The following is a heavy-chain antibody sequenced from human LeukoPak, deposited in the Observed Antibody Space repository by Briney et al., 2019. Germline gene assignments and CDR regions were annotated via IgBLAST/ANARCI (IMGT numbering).Heavy chain of an antibody. CDR3: ARAYSSSWYGEYYFDY. V-gene: IGHV4-61*02. CDR1: GGSISSGSYY. CDR2: IYTSGST. D-gene: IGHD6-13*01. Sequence: SETLSVTCTVSGGSISSGSYYWSWIRQPAGKGLEWIGRIYTSGSTNYNPSLKSRVTISVDTSKNQFSLKLSSVTAADTAVYYCARAYSSSWYGEYYFDYWGQGTLVTVSS. J-gene: IGHJ4*02.